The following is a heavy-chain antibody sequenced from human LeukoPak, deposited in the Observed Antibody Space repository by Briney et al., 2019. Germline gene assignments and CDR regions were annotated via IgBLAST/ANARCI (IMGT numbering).Heavy chain of an antibody. V-gene: IGHV4-34*01. Sequence: SETLSLTCAVYGGSFSGYYWNWFRQSRGKGLEWFGEMNHFGSTNYNPSLKSRVTISGDTSKNQFSLKVNSVTAADTAVYYCARGYRAPQTFYSYHYFDSWAQGILVTVSS. J-gene: IGHJ4*02. CDR2: MNHFGST. CDR1: GGSFSGYY. D-gene: IGHD5-18*01. CDR3: ARGYRAPQTFYSYHYFDS.